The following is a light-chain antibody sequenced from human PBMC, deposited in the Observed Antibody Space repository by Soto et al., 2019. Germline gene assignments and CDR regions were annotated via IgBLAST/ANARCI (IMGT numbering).Light chain of an antibody. CDR1: SSDVGGYDF. CDR2: EVT. V-gene: IGLV2-8*01. Sequence: QSVLTQPPSASGSPGQSVTISCTGTSSDVGGYDFVSWYQQHPGKAPKLLIYEVTKRPSGVSDRFSGSKSGNTASLTVSGLQADDEADYYCSSYVGTNNYVFGTGTKVTVL. J-gene: IGLJ1*01. CDR3: SSYVGTNNYV.